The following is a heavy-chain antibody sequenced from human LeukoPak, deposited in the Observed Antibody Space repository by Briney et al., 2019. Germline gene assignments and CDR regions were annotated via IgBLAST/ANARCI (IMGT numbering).Heavy chain of an antibody. Sequence: SETLSLTCAVYGGSFSGYYWSWIRQPPGKGLEWIGEINHSGSTYYNPSLKSRVTISVDASKNQFSLKLSSVTAADTAVYYCARDRPDLWKLTIDRGAFDISGQGTMVTVSS. CDR3: ARDRPDLWKLTIDRGAFDI. J-gene: IGHJ3*02. V-gene: IGHV4-34*01. CDR1: GGSFSGYY. D-gene: IGHD3/OR15-3a*01. CDR2: INHSGST.